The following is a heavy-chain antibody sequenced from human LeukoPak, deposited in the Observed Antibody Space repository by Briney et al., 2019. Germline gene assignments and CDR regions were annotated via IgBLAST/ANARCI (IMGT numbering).Heavy chain of an antibody. CDR3: ARSQSIVRDYYFDY. Sequence: GRSLRLSCAASGFTFSSCAMHWVRQAPGKGLEWVAVISYDGNNKYYADSVKGRFIISRDNSKNTLYLQMNSLRAEDTAVYYCARSQSIVRDYYFDYWGQGTLVTVSS. D-gene: IGHD1-26*01. CDR2: ISYDGNNK. J-gene: IGHJ4*02. V-gene: IGHV3-30-3*01. CDR1: GFTFSSCA.